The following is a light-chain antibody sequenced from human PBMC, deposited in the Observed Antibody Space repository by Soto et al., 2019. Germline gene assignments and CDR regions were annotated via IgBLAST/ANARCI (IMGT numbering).Light chain of an antibody. J-gene: IGLJ2*01. CDR3: CAYAGSSTTV. CDR2: EAT. Sequence: QSVLTQPASVSGSPEQSITISCTGTSSDIGSYNRVSWYQQHPGKAPKVMIYEATKRPSGVSNRFSGSKSGNTTSLTISGRQPADEADYYCCAYAGSSTTVFGRGTKLTVL. CDR1: SSDIGSYNR. V-gene: IGLV2-23*01.